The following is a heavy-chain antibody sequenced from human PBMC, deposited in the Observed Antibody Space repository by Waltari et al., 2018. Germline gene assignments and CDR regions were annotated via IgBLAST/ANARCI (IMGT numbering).Heavy chain of an antibody. V-gene: IGHV4-39*01. CDR1: GDSMSSSSFY. D-gene: IGHD2-2*01. CDR2: ISSSGST. CDR3: ARRPDCSNYNCFLYTFDV. Sequence: QQQLQESGPGLVKPSETLSLTCTVSGDSMSSSSFYWGWIRQPPGKGLAWIGYISSSGSTYYPPSLKRRVTIPMDTSKSQFSLKLRSLTAADTAVYYCARRPDCSNYNCFLYTFDVWGQGTTVTVSS. J-gene: IGHJ3*01.